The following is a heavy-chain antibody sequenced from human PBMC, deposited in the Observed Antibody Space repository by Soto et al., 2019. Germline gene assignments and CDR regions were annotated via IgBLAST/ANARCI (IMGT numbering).Heavy chain of an antibody. J-gene: IGHJ5*02. CDR3: ARVRDWFDP. CDR1: GYSISSGYY. CDR2: IYHSGST. V-gene: IGHV4-38-2*01. Sequence: TSETLSLTCAVSGYSISSGYYWGWIRQPPGKGLEWIGSIYHSGSTYYNPSLKSRVTISVDTSKNQFSLRLTSVTAADTAVYYCARVRDWFDPWGQGTLVTVSS. D-gene: IGHD3-3*01.